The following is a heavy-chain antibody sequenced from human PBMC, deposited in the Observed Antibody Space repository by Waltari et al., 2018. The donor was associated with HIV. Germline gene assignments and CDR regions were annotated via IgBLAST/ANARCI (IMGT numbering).Heavy chain of an antibody. J-gene: IGHJ4*02. V-gene: IGHV1-46*01. Sequence: QVQLVQSGAEVKKPGASVKVSCKASGYTFTSYYMHWVRQAPGQGLEWMGIINPSGGSTSYAQKFQGRVTMTRDTSTSTVYMELSSLRSEDTAVYYCARALGGRWLQLGVDYWGQGTLVTVSS. CDR3: ARALGGRWLQLGVDY. CDR1: GYTFTSYY. CDR2: INPSGGST. D-gene: IGHD5-12*01.